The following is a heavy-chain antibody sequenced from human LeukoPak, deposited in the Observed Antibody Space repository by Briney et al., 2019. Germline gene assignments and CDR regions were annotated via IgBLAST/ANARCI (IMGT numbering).Heavy chain of an antibody. D-gene: IGHD1-1*01. CDR2: ISGDGGSI. J-gene: IGHJ6*02. Sequence: PGGSLRLSCAASGFTFDDYAMHRVRQAPGKGLEWVSLISGDGGSIYYADSVKCRFTISRDNNKNSLYLQMNTLRTEDTALYYCAKDLELKGWYYYYGMDVWGQGTTVTVSS. CDR3: AKDLELKGWYYYYGMDV. V-gene: IGHV3-43*02. CDR1: GFTFDDYA.